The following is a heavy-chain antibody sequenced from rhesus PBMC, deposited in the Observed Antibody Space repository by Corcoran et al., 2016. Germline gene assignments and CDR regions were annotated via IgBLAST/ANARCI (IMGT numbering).Heavy chain of an antibody. J-gene: IGHJ4*01. Sequence: QVRLQESGPGLVKPSETLSLTCAVSGGSVSSSNWWSWIRQPPGKGLEWIGYISGSSGSTYYNPSLKSRVTISTDTSKNQFSLKLSSVTAADTAVYYCARDQSTGWSIGYWGQGVLVTVSS. CDR2: ISGSSGST. CDR3: ARDQSTGWSIGY. D-gene: IGHD6S26*01. V-gene: IGHV4-65*01. CDR1: GGSVSSSNW.